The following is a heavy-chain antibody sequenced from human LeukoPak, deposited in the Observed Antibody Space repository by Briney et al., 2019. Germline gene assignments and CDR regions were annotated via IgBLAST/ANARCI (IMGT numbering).Heavy chain of an antibody. J-gene: IGHJ4*02. CDR2: IYTSGST. D-gene: IGHD6-13*01. Sequence: SETLSLTCTVSGDSISNFYWSWIRQPAGKGLEWIGRIYTSGSTNYNPSLKSRVTISVDTSKNQFSLKLSSVTAADTAVYYCARVRRGAAAGHFDYWGQGTLVTVSS. V-gene: IGHV4-4*07. CDR1: GDSISNFY. CDR3: ARVRRGAAAGHFDY.